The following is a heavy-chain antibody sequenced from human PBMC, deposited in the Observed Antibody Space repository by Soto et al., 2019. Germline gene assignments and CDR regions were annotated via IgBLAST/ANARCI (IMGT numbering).Heavy chain of an antibody. CDR3: ARVVKNYYDSSGAPGAFDI. V-gene: IGHV4-61*01. CDR2: IYYSGST. D-gene: IGHD3-22*01. J-gene: IGHJ3*02. Sequence: ASETLSLICTVSGGSVSSGSYYWSWIRQPPGKGLEWIGYIYYSGSTNYNPSLKSRVTISVDTSKNQFSLKLSSVTAADTAVYYCARVVKNYYDSSGAPGAFDIWGEGPMVTVS. CDR1: GGSVSSGSYY.